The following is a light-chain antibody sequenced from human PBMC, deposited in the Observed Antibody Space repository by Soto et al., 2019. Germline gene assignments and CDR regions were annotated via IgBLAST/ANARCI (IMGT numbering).Light chain of an antibody. V-gene: IGLV1-44*01. Sequence: QSALTQPPSLSGTPGQRVTISCSGSNSNTGRYSVNWYQHFTGTAPKILIHSDDERPSGVPDRFSGSKSGTSASLAISGLQSEDEAEYYCAACDDNLNGPLFGGGTKLTVL. CDR3: AACDDNLNGPL. CDR1: NSNTGRYS. CDR2: SDD. J-gene: IGLJ3*02.